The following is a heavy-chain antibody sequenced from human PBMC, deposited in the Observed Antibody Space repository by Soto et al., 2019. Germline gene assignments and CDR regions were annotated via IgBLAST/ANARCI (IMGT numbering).Heavy chain of an antibody. Sequence: GGSLRLSCAASGFTFSGYAMSWVRQAPGKGLEWVSAISGSGGSTYYADSVKGRFTISRDNSKNTLYLQMNSLRAEDTAVYYCAKTPMLGELWDAFDIWGQGTMVTVSS. CDR1: GFTFSGYA. CDR2: ISGSGGST. D-gene: IGHD3-16*01. J-gene: IGHJ3*02. V-gene: IGHV3-23*01. CDR3: AKTPMLGELWDAFDI.